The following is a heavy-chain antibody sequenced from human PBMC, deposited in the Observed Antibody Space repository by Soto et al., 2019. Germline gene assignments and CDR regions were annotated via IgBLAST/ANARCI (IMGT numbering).Heavy chain of an antibody. CDR1: GCSISSGGYS. CDR3: ARGNVVPLDY. Sequence: SETLSLTCAFSGCSISSGGYSWSWIRQPPGKGLEWIGYIYHSGSTYYNPSLKSRVTISVDRSKNQFSLKLSSVTAADTAVYYCARGNVVPLDYWGQGTLVTVSS. V-gene: IGHV4-30-2*01. CDR2: IYHSGST. J-gene: IGHJ4*02. D-gene: IGHD2-21*01.